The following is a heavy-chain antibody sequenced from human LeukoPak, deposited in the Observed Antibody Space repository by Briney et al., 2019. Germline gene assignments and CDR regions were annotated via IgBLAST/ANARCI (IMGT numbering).Heavy chain of an antibody. D-gene: IGHD2-2*01. CDR3: ARDHRGCSSTSCQVWFDP. J-gene: IGHJ5*02. Sequence: ASVKVSCKASGYTFTSYGISWVRQAPGRWLEWMGWISAYNGNTNYAQKLQGRVTMTADTSTSTAYMELRSLRSDDTAVYYCARDHRGCSSTSCQVWFDPWGQGTLVTVSS. CDR2: ISAYNGNT. V-gene: IGHV1-18*01. CDR1: GYTFTSYG.